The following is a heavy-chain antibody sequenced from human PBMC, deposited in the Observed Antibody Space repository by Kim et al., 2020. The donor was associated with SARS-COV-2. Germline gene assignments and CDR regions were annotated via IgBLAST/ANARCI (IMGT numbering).Heavy chain of an antibody. CDR1: SASFSENY. D-gene: IGHD3-22*01. J-gene: IGHJ4*02. CDR2: IHHTGTT. Sequence: SETLSLTCSVASASFSENYWSWIRQPPGRGLEWIGYIHHTGTTNYNPSLKSRVAISVDSSKNQFSLNLNSMTTADTAVYYCVSKRADSSGFIESWGQGTLVTVSS. V-gene: IGHV4-59*03. CDR3: VSKRADSSGFIES.